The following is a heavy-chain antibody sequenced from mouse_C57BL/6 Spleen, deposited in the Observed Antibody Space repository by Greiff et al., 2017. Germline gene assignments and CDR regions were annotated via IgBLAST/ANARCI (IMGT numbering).Heavy chain of an antibody. CDR3: ARNWDASLFDY. Sequence: EVQLVESEGGLVQPGSSMKLSCTASGFTFSDYYMAWVRQVPEKGLEWVANINYDGSSTYYLDSLKSRFIISSDNAKNILYLQMRSLKSEDTATYHCARNWDASLFDYWGQGTTLTVSS. J-gene: IGHJ2*01. CDR1: GFTFSDYY. D-gene: IGHD4-1*01. V-gene: IGHV5-16*01. CDR2: INYDGSST.